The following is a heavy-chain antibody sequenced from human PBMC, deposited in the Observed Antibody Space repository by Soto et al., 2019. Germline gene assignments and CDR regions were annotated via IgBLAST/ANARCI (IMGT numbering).Heavy chain of an antibody. J-gene: IGHJ3*02. CDR2: ISGSGGST. CDR1: GFTFSSYA. CDR3: AKHYFYFFTGHTAGYAFDI. V-gene: IGHV3-23*01. Sequence: PGGSLRLSCAASGFTFSSYAMSWVRQAPGKGLEWVSAISGSGGSTYSADSVNGRFTISGDNSKNTLYLQMNSLRAEDTAVYYCAKHYFYFFTGHTAGYAFDIWGQGTMVTVSS. D-gene: IGHD3-9*01.